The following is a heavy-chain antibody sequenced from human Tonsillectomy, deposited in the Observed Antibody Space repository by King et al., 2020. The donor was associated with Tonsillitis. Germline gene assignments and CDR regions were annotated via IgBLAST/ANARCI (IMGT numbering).Heavy chain of an antibody. CDR3: TKDRASSSGLVDVFDM. Sequence: VQLVESGGGLVQPGRSLRLSCAASGFAFGGYAMHWVRQPPGQGLEWVSGISWSSGSIGYGDSVTGRFTISRDKAKNLLYLQMNSLRPEDTAFYYCTKDRASSSGLVDVFDMWGRGTLVTVS. D-gene: IGHD6-19*01. CDR1: GFAFGGYA. V-gene: IGHV3-9*01. CDR2: ISWSSGSI. J-gene: IGHJ3*02.